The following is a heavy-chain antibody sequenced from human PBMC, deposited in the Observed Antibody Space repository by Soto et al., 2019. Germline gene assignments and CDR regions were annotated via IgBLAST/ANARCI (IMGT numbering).Heavy chain of an antibody. CDR1: GYTFTSYG. V-gene: IGHV1-18*01. CDR2: ISAYNGNT. CDR3: ARGSPYYYGSGSLMTYYYYSGMDV. Sequence: ASVKVSCKASGYTFTSYGISWVRQAPGQGLEWMGWISAYNGNTNYAQKLQGRVTMTTDTSTSTAYTEVRSLISDYTAVYYCARGSPYYYGSGSLMTYYYYSGMDVWGQGTTVTVSS. D-gene: IGHD3-10*01. J-gene: IGHJ6*02.